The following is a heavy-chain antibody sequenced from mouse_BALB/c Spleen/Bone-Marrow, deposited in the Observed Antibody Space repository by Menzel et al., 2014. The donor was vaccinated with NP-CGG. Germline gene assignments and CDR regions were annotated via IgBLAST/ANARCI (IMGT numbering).Heavy chain of an antibody. D-gene: IGHD1-1*01. CDR2: IDPANGNT. J-gene: IGHJ3*01. CDR1: GFNIKDIY. V-gene: IGHV14-3*02. CDR3: ARYYCGSSLFAY. Sequence: VQLKESGAELVKPGASVKLSCTASGFNIKDIYMYWVKQRPEQGLEWIGRIDPANGNTKYDPKFQDKATITADTSSNTAYLQLSSLTSEDTAVYYCARYYCGSSLFAYWGQGTLVTVSA.